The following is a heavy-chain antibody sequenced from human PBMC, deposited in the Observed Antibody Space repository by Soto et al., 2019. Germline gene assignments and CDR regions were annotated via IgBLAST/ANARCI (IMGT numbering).Heavy chain of an antibody. D-gene: IGHD6-19*01. CDR3: ARGDIPVGDY. V-gene: IGHV1-3*01. CDR2: INAGNGNT. CDR1: GYTFTSYA. Sequence: QVQLVQSGAEVKKPGASVKVSCKASGYTFTSYAMHWVRQAPGQRLEWMGWINAGNGNTKYSQKFQGRVTITRDTSASTGYRELSSLRYGDTAVYYGARGDIPVGDYCGQGTLVTVSS. J-gene: IGHJ4*02.